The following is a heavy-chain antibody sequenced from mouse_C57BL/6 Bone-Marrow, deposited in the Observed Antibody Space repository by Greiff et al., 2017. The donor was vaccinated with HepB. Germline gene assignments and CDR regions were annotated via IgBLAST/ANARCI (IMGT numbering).Heavy chain of an antibody. V-gene: IGHV1-9*01. Sequence: QVQLQQSGAELMKPGASVKLSCKATGYTFTGYWIEWVKQRPGHGLEWIGEILPGSGSTNYNEKFKGKATFTAASSSNTAYMPLSSLTTEDSAIYYCARRTYYGSSYKDYWGQGTTLTVSS. CDR2: ILPGSGST. CDR1: GYTFTGYW. J-gene: IGHJ2*01. CDR3: ARRTYYGSSYKDY. D-gene: IGHD1-1*01.